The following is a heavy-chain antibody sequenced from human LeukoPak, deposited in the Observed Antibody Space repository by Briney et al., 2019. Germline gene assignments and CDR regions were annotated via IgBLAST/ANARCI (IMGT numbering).Heavy chain of an antibody. Sequence: GGSLRLSCAASGFTFSSYSMNWVRQAPGKGLEWVSSISSSSSYIYYADSVKGRFTISRDNAKNSLYLQMNSLRAEDTAVYYCASMVRGVINYFDYRGQGTLVTVSS. CDR1: GFTFSSYS. CDR2: ISSSSSYI. D-gene: IGHD3-10*01. V-gene: IGHV3-21*01. J-gene: IGHJ4*02. CDR3: ASMVRGVINYFDY.